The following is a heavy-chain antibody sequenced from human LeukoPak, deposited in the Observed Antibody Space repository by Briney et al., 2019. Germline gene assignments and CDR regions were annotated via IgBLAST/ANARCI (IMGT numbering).Heavy chain of an antibody. CDR1: GGSINNYY. Sequence: KSSETLSLTCTVSGGSINNYYWSWIRQPPGKGLEWIGYIYYSGSTNYNPSLKSRVTISVDTSKNLFSLKLTSVTAADTAVYYCARVGSYTVPDWGQGTLVTVSS. CDR2: IYYSGST. CDR3: ARVGSYTVPD. V-gene: IGHV4-59*01. J-gene: IGHJ4*02. D-gene: IGHD3-10*01.